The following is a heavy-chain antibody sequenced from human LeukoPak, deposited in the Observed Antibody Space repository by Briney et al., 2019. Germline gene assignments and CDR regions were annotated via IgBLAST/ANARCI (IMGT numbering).Heavy chain of an antibody. CDR3: ARASGDIVETATMGSY. D-gene: IGHD5-18*01. CDR2: ISISSSSI. Sequence: GGSLRLSCAASGFTFSSYSMNWVRQAPGEGLEWVSSISISSSSIYYANSVKGRFTIARDNAKNSLYLQMNSLRAEDTAVYYCARASGDIVETATMGSYWGQGTLVTVSS. J-gene: IGHJ4*02. V-gene: IGHV3-21*01. CDR1: GFTFSSYS.